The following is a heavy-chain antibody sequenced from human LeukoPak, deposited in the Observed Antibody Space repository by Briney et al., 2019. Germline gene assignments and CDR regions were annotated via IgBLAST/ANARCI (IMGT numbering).Heavy chain of an antibody. CDR1: GFTFSDYY. CDR3: VRDNPRCCGVIPANIDDY. J-gene: IGHJ4*02. D-gene: IGHD2-21*01. V-gene: IGHV3-11*04. Sequence: GGSLRLSCAASGFTFSDYYMSWIRQAPGKGLEWVSYISSSGSTIYYADSVKGRFTISRDNAKNSLYLQMNSLRAEDTAVYYCVRDNPRCCGVIPANIDDYWGQGTLVTVSS. CDR2: ISSSGSTI.